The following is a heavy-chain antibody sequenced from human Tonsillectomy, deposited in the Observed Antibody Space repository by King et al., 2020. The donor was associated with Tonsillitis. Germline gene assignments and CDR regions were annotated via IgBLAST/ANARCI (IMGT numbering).Heavy chain of an antibody. CDR1: GFTFSDYT. CDR3: ARDYYDSSAYYYLYGYFFDY. V-gene: IGHV3-21*01. D-gene: IGHD3-22*01. J-gene: IGHJ4*02. CDR2: ITSSSGYI. Sequence: QLVQSGGGLVKPGGSLRLSCAASGFTFSDYTMNWVRQAPGKGLEWVSSITSSSGYIYYADSVKGRFTISRDNAMNSLYLQMNSLRAADTAVYYCARDYYDSSAYYYLYGYFFDYWGQGTLVTVSS.